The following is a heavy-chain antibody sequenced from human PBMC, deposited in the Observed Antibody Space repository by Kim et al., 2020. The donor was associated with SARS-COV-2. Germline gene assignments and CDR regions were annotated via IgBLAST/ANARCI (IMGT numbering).Heavy chain of an antibody. CDR2: QR. CDR3: ARTIGAAEAF. Sequence: QRVYVDTVKGRFTISRDNARNSLYLQMNSLRAEDTAVYYCARTIGAAEAFWGKGNLVTVSS. J-gene: IGHJ4*02. D-gene: IGHD6-13*01. V-gene: IGHV3-7*03.